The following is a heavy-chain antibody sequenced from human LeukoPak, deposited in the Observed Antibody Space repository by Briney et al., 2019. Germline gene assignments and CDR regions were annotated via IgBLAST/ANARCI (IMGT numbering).Heavy chain of an antibody. CDR3: ARENRGAYYYDSSGYSNFDY. V-gene: IGHV3-66*01. CDR2: IYSGGST. CDR1: GFTVSSNY. Sequence: PGGSLRLSCAASGFTVSSNYMSWVRQAPGKGLEGVSVIYSGGSTYYADSVKGRFTISRDNSKNTLYLQMNSLRAEDTAVYYCARENRGAYYYDSSGYSNFDYWGQGTLVTVSS. J-gene: IGHJ4*02. D-gene: IGHD3-22*01.